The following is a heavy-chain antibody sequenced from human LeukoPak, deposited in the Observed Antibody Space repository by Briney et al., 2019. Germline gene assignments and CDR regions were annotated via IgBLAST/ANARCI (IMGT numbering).Heavy chain of an antibody. CDR3: ARVKGGHNYRYSPPECFDY. CDR2: IYQTSGST. V-gene: IGHV4-38-2*01. J-gene: IGHJ4*02. CDR1: GYSISNGYY. Sequence: SETLSLTCGVSGYSISNGYYWGWIRQPPGKGLEWIASIYQTSGSTYYNPSLKSRVTLSVDTSKNLFSLRLTSVTAADTAVYYCARVKGGHNYRYSPPECFDYWGQGTLVTVSS. D-gene: IGHD5-18*01.